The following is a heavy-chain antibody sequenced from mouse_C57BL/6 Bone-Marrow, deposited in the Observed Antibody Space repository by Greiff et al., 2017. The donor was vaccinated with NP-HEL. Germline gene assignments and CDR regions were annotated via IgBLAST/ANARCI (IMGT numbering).Heavy chain of an antibody. CDR3: ARLWAFYAMDY. CDR2: ISSGSSTI. CDR1: GFTFSDYG. D-gene: IGHD4-1*01. V-gene: IGHV5-17*01. J-gene: IGHJ4*01. Sequence: EVKVEESGGGLVKPGGSLKLSCAASGFTFSDYGMHWVRQAPEKGLEWVAYISSGSSTIYYADTVKGRFTISRDNAKNTLFLQMTSLRSEDTAMYYCARLWAFYAMDYWGQGTSVTVSS.